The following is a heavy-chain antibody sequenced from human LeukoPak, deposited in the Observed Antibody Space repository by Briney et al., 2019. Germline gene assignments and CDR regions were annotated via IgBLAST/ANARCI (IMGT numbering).Heavy chain of an antibody. D-gene: IGHD3-10*01. V-gene: IGHV3-33*01. CDR2: IWYDGSNK. CDR1: GFTFSSYG. CDR3: ARDHYGSGLYGMDV. Sequence: GGSLRLSCAASGFTFSSYGMHWVRQAPGKGLEWVAVIWYDGSNKYYADSVKGRFTISRDNSKNTLYLQMNSLRAEDMAVYYCARDHYGSGLYGMDVWGQGTTVTVSS. J-gene: IGHJ6*02.